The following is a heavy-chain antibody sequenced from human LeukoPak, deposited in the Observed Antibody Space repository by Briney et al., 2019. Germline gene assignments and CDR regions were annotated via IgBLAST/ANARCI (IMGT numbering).Heavy chain of an antibody. CDR2: ISSSSSYI. J-gene: IGHJ3*02. D-gene: IGHD3-16*01. V-gene: IGHV3-21*01. Sequence: GGSLRLSCAASGFTFSSYSMNWVRQAPGKGLEWVSSISSSSSYIYYADSVKGRFTISRDNAKNSLYLQMNSLRAEDTAVYYCARDGPTDVGGPRAFDIWGQGTMVVVSS. CDR1: GFTFSSYS. CDR3: ARDGPTDVGGPRAFDI.